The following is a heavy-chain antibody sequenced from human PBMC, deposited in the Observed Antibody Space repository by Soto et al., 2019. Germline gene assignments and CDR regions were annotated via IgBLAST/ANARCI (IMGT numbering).Heavy chain of an antibody. D-gene: IGHD5-18*01. J-gene: IGHJ4*02. CDR1: GGSFSGYY. CDR2: INHSGST. CDR3: ALGRYTAMVNPFVY. V-gene: IGHV4-34*01. Sequence: QVQLQQWGAGLLKPSETLSLTCAVYGGSFSGYYWSWIRQPPGKGLEWMGEINHSGSTNYNPSLKRRVTRSVDTSMNQFSLKLCSVTAGDTAVYYGALGRYTAMVNPFVYWGQGTLVTVSS.